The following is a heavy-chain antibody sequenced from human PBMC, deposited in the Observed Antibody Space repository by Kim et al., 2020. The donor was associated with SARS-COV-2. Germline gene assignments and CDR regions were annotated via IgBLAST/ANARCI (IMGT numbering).Heavy chain of an antibody. CDR2: IIPILGIA. J-gene: IGHJ4*02. Sequence: SVKVSCKASGGTFSSYTISWVRQAPGQGLEWMGRIIPILGIANYAQKFQGRVTITADKSTSTAYMELSSLRSEDTAVYYCARDPDLTGSGYDEDWGQGTLVTVSS. CDR1: GGTFSSYT. D-gene: IGHD5-12*01. V-gene: IGHV1-69*04. CDR3: ARDPDLTGSGYDED.